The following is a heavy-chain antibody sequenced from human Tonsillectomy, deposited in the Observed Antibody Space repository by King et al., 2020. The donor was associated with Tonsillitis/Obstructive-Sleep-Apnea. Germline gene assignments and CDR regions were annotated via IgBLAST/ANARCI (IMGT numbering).Heavy chain of an antibody. V-gene: IGHV3-33*01. CDR2: IWYDGSNK. D-gene: IGHD6-19*01. CDR1: GFTFSSYG. Sequence: QVQLVESGGGVVQPGRSLRLSCAASGFTFSSYGMHWVRQAPGKGLEWVAVIWYDGSNKYYADSVKGRFTISRDNSKNTLYLQMNSLRAEDTAVYYCGRDPRIAVAVHLYYFDYWGQGTLVTVSS. J-gene: IGHJ4*02. CDR3: GRDPRIAVAVHLYYFDY.